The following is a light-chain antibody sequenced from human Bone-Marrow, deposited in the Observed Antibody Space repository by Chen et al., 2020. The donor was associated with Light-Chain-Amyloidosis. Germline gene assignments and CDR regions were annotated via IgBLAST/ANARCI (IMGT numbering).Light chain of an antibody. CDR3: QQSYSTLRVT. CDR2: AAS. CDR1: QSISSY. V-gene: IGKV1-39*01. Sequence: IQMTQSPSSLSASVGDRVTITCRARQSISSYLNWYQQKPGKAPKLLIYAASSLQSGVPSRFSGSGYGTDFTLTISSLQPEDFATYYCQQSYSTLRVTFGQGTKLEIK. J-gene: IGKJ2*01.